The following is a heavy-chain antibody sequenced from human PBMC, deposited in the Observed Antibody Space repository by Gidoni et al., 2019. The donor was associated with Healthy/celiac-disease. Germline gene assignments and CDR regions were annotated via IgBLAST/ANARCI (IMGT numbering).Heavy chain of an antibody. CDR2: IRAYNCNT. J-gene: IGHJ4*02. CDR3: ARVVEMATIEDY. Sequence: QVQLVQSGAEVKKPGASVKVSCKASGYTFTSYGISWVRQAPGQGLEGMGWIRAYNCNTHYAQKLQGRVTMTTDTSTSTAYMELRSLRSDDTAVYYCARVVEMATIEDYWGQGTLVTVSS. CDR1: GYTFTSYG. V-gene: IGHV1-18*01. D-gene: IGHD5-12*01.